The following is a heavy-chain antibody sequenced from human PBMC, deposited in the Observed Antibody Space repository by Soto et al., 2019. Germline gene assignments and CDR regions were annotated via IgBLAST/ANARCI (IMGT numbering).Heavy chain of an antibody. CDR3: ATDHANYYDSSGPQFDY. Sequence: GASVKVSCKVSGYTLTELSMHWVRQAPGKGLEWMGGFDPEDGETIYAQKFQGRVTMTEDTSTDTAYMELSSLRSEDTAVYYCATDHANYYDSSGPQFDYWGQGTLVTVYS. CDR1: GYTLTELS. J-gene: IGHJ4*02. V-gene: IGHV1-24*01. CDR2: FDPEDGET. D-gene: IGHD3-22*01.